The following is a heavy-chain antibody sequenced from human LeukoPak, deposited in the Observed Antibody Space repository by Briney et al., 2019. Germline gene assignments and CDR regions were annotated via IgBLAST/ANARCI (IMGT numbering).Heavy chain of an antibody. D-gene: IGHD3-16*01. V-gene: IGHV3-30*18. Sequence: GGSLRLSCAASGFTFIDYDMHWVRQAPGKGLEWVAVISYDGSNKHYADSVKGRFTISRANSKNTLYLQMNSLRAEDTAVYYCAKERYDYVWGSYAPVDYWGQGTLVTVSS. CDR1: GFTFIDYD. CDR2: ISYDGSNK. CDR3: AKERYDYVWGSYAPVDY. J-gene: IGHJ4*02.